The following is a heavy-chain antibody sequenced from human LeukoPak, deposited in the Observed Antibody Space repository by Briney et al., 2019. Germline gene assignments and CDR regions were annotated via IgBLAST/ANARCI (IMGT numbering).Heavy chain of an antibody. D-gene: IGHD3-22*01. V-gene: IGHV3-23*01. CDR3: AKRGVVIRVILVGFHKEAQYFDS. CDR1: GFPFSDFS. J-gene: IGHJ4*02. CDR2: ISDSGGRT. Sequence: GGSLRLSCATSGFPFSDFSMSWVRQTPGKGLEWVAGISDSGGRTNYADSVKGRFTISRDNPKNTLYLQMNSLRAEDTAAYFCAKRGVVIRVILVGFHKEAQYFDSWGQGALVTVSS.